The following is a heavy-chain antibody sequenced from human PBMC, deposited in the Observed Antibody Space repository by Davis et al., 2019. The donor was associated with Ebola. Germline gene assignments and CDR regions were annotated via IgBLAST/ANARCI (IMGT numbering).Heavy chain of an antibody. CDR3: ARRVGSSGWFKFDY. V-gene: IGHV1-8*01. J-gene: IGHJ4*02. CDR1: GYTFTSHD. CDR2: MNPNSGNT. D-gene: IGHD6-19*01. Sequence: AASVKVSCKTSGYTFTSHDINWVRQATGQGLEWMGWMNPNSGNTGYAQKFQGRVTMTRNTSISTAYVELSSLRPEDTAIYYCARRVGSSGWFKFDYWGQGALVTVSS.